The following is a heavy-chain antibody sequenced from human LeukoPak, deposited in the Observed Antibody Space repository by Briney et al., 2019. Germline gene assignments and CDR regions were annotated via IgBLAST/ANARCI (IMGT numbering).Heavy chain of an antibody. V-gene: IGHV1-69*13. CDR3: ATSSSSIVVVPAAQGGHDAFDI. CDR2: IIPIFGTA. J-gene: IGHJ3*02. Sequence: SVKVSCKASGGTFSSYAISWVRQAPGQGLEWMGGIIPIFGTANYAQKFQGRVTITADESTSIAYMELSSLRSEDTAVYYCATSSSSIVVVPAAQGGHDAFDIWGQGTMVTVSS. CDR1: GGTFSSYA. D-gene: IGHD2-2*01.